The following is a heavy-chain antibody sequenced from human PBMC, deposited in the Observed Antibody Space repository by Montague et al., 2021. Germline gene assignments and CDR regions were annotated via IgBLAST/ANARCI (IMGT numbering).Heavy chain of an antibody. D-gene: IGHD1-26*01. Sequence: SETLSLTCSVSGASISDYYWSWIRQPPGKGLEWIGYIYSSGNTNYNPSLKSRVTISVDTSRNQFSLEVSSVTAADTAMYYCAREWSGFDSWGHGTMVTVSS. J-gene: IGHJ3*01. CDR2: IYSSGNT. V-gene: IGHV4-59*01. CDR1: GASISDYY. CDR3: AREWSGFDS.